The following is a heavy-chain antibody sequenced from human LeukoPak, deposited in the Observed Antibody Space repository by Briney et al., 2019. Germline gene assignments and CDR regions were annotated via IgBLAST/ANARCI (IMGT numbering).Heavy chain of an antibody. V-gene: IGHV1-2*06. D-gene: IGHD3-10*01. CDR2: INPNSGGT. J-gene: IGHJ4*02. Sequence: ASVKVSCKASGYVFTSYGMSWVRQAPGQGLGWMGRINPNSGGTNYAQKFQGRVTMTRDTSISTAYMELSRLRSDDTAVYYCARGPSMVRGVMNYWGQGTLVTVSS. CDR1: GYVFTSYG. CDR3: ARGPSMVRGVMNY.